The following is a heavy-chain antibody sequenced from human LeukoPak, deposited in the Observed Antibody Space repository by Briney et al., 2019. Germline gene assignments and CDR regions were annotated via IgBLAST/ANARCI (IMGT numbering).Heavy chain of an antibody. CDR2: IYNSGTT. CDR3: ARHSAAARPFDY. Sequence: SETLSLTCTVSSGSISSGGYYWNWIRQHPGKGLEWIGYIYNSGTTYYNPSLKSRVTISVDTSKNQFSLNLTSVTAADTAVYYCARHSAAARPFDYWGQGTLVTVSS. CDR1: SGSISSGGYY. J-gene: IGHJ4*02. V-gene: IGHV4-31*03. D-gene: IGHD6-6*01.